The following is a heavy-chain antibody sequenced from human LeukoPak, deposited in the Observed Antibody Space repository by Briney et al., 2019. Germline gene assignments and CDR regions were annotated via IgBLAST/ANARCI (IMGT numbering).Heavy chain of an antibody. V-gene: IGHV1-3*01. Sequence: ASVKVPCKASGYTFTSYAMHWVRQAPGQRLEWMGWINAGNGNTKYSQKFQGRVTITRDTSASTAYMELSSLRSEDTAVYYCARGYYDFWSGYSLPPDYWGQGTLVTVSS. D-gene: IGHD3-3*01. CDR2: INAGNGNT. J-gene: IGHJ4*02. CDR1: GYTFTSYA. CDR3: ARGYYDFWSGYSLPPDY.